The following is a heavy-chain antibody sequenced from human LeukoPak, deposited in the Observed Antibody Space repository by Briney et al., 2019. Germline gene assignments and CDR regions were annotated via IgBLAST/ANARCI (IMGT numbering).Heavy chain of an antibody. Sequence: GESPKISCKGSGYSFTSYWIGWVRQMPGKGLEWMGIIYPGDSDTRYGPSFQGQVTISADKSISTAYLQWSSLKASDTAMYYCARPIYYGSGSYRYWGQGTLVTVSS. D-gene: IGHD3-10*01. CDR2: IYPGDSDT. CDR1: GYSFTSYW. J-gene: IGHJ4*02. CDR3: ARPIYYGSGSYRY. V-gene: IGHV5-51*01.